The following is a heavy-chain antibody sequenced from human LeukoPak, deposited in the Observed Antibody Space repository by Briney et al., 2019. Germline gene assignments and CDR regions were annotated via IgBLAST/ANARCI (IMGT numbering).Heavy chain of an antibody. J-gene: IGHJ4*02. D-gene: IGHD6-19*01. CDR2: IHRSGST. CDR3: ARHRRISSGWYEGVDY. V-gene: IGHV4-34*01. Sequence: PSETLSLTCAVFGGSFSGYHWTWIRQPPGKGLEWIGEIHRSGSTNYNPSLNSRVTISIDTSKNQFSLKLSSVTAADTAVYYCARHRRISSGWYEGVDYWGQGTLVTVSS. CDR1: GGSFSGYH.